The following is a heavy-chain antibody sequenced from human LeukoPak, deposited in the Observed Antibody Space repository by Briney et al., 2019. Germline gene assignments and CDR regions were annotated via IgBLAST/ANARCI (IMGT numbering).Heavy chain of an antibody. Sequence: PSETLSLTCAVYGGSFSGYYWSWIRQPPGKGLEWIGEINHSGSTNYNPSLKSRVTISVDTSKNQFSLKLSSVTAADTAVYYCAAVAYCGGDCYSTDYWGQGTLVTVSS. V-gene: IGHV4-34*01. CDR2: INHSGST. D-gene: IGHD2-21*02. CDR1: GGSFSGYY. CDR3: AAVAYCGGDCYSTDY. J-gene: IGHJ4*02.